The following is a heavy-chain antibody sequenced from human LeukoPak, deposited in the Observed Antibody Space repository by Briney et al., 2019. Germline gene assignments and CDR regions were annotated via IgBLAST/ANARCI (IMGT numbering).Heavy chain of an antibody. CDR2: IKQNGSEK. CDR1: GFTFSSYW. CDR3: AKGYFPGIAAAGTISYYYYGMDV. D-gene: IGHD6-13*01. J-gene: IGHJ6*02. Sequence: TGGSLRLSCAASGFTFSSYWMSWVRQAPGKGLEWVANIKQNGSEKYYVDSVKGRFTISRDNAKNSLYLQMNSLRAEDTAVYYCAKGYFPGIAAAGTISYYYYGMDVWGQGTTVTVSS. V-gene: IGHV3-7*03.